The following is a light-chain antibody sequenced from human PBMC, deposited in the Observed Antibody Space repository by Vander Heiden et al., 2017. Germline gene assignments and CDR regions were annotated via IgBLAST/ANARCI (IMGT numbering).Light chain of an antibody. CDR1: QGISSY. J-gene: IGKJ4*01. V-gene: IGKV1-9*01. Sequence: DIQLTQSPSFLSASVGDRVTITCRASQGISSYLAWYQQKPGKAPKLLIYAASTLQSPVPSRFSGTGSGTEFTLTIMSLQPEDIATYYCHELNSYPLTFGGGTKVEIK. CDR3: HELNSYPLT. CDR2: AAS.